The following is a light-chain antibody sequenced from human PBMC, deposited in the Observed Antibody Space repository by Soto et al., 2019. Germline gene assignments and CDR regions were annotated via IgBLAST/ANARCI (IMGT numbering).Light chain of an antibody. CDR2: GAS. CDR1: QSVSSN. Sequence: EIVMTQSPATLSVSPGERATLSCRASQSVSSNLAWYQQKPGQAPRLLIYGASTRATGIPARFSGSGSGTEFTLTISSLQSADFAVYYCQQYNNWPFTFGRGTKVDIK. V-gene: IGKV3-15*01. CDR3: QQYNNWPFT. J-gene: IGKJ3*01.